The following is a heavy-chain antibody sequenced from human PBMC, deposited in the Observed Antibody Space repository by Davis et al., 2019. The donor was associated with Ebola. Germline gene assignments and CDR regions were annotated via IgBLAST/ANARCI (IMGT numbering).Heavy chain of an antibody. V-gene: IGHV4-61*01. Sequence: PSETLSLTCTVSGGSVSSGSYYWSWIRQPPGKGLEWIGYIYYSGSTNYNPSLKSRVTISVDTSKNQFSLKLSSVTAADTAVYYCARAERGIAVAGTVDYWGQGTLVTVSS. J-gene: IGHJ4*02. D-gene: IGHD6-19*01. CDR2: IYYSGST. CDR3: ARAERGIAVAGTVDY. CDR1: GGSVSSGSYY.